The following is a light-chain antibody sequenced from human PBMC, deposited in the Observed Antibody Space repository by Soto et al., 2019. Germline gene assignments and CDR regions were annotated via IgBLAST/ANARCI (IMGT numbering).Light chain of an antibody. CDR3: QQHNSWPYT. CDR2: GAF. J-gene: IGKJ5*01. V-gene: IGKV3-15*01. CDR1: QTVSSN. Sequence: EVVMTQSPATLSVSPGESATLSCRASQTVSSNVAWYQQRPGQAPRLLIDGAFTRATGVPARFSGSRSGTEFTLTTSSPQSEDFALYYCQQHNSWPYTFGQGTRLEIK.